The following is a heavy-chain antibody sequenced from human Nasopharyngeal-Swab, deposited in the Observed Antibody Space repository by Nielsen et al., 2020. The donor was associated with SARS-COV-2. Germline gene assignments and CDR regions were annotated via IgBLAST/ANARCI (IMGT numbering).Heavy chain of an antibody. D-gene: IGHD1-26*01. CDR3: ARGGNYFTSGMDV. V-gene: IGHV4-39*01. J-gene: IGHJ6*02. Sequence: SETLSLTCTVSGGSISSSSYYWGWIRQPPGKGLEWIGSIYYSGSTYYNPSLKSRVTISVDTSKNQFSLKLSSVTAADTAVYYCARGGNYFTSGMDVWGQGTTVTVSS. CDR1: GGSISSSSYY. CDR2: IYYSGST.